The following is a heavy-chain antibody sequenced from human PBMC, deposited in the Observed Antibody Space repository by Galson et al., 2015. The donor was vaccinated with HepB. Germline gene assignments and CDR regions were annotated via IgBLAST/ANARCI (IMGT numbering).Heavy chain of an antibody. J-gene: IGHJ3*02. CDR3: ARGCSDWWCMRTDDAFDI. Sequence: SVKVSCRASGYAFTSYAMHWVRQAPGQRLEWMGWINAGNGNTKYSQKFQGRVTITRDTSASTAYMELSSLRSEDTAVYYCARGCSDWWCMRTDDAFDIWGQGTMVTVSS. V-gene: IGHV1-3*01. D-gene: IGHD2-8*02. CDR1: GYAFTSYA. CDR2: INAGNGNT.